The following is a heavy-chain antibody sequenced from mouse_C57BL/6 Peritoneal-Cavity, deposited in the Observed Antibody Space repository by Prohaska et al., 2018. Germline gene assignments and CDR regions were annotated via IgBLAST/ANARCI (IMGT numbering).Heavy chain of an antibody. CDR2: INPDSSTI. V-gene: IGHV4-1*01. J-gene: IGHJ1*03. D-gene: IGHD4-1*01. CDR3: ASPNWDWYVDV. Sequence: EVKLLQPGVGLLQPVGSLKLSCAASGIDFSRYWMSWVRRAPGKGLEWIGEINPDSSTINYAPSLKDKFIISRDNVKNTLYLQMSKVKSEDTDLYYCASPNWDWYVDVWGTGTTVTVSS. CDR1: GIDFSRYW.